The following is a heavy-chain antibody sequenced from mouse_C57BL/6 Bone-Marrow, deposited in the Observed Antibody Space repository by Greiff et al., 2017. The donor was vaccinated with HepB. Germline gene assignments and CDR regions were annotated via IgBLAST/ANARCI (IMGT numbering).Heavy chain of an antibody. CDR2: IYPGDGDT. V-gene: IGHV1-80*01. Sequence: QVQLKESGAELVKPGASVKISCKASGYAFSSYWMNWVKQRPGKGREWIGQIYPGDGDTNYNGKFTGKATLTADKSSSTAYMQLSSLTSEDSAVYFCARGGTTEFDYWGQGTTLTVSS. CDR3: ARGGTTEFDY. D-gene: IGHD1-1*01. CDR1: GYAFSSYW. J-gene: IGHJ2*01.